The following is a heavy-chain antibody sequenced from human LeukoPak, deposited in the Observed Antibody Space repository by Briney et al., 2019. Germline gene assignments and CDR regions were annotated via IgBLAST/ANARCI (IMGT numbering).Heavy chain of an antibody. CDR3: ARAKVEATDAFDI. J-gene: IGHJ3*02. CDR1: GFTFSSYA. V-gene: IGHV3-23*01. D-gene: IGHD2-15*01. CDR2: ISGSGGST. Sequence: GGSLRLSCAASGFTFSSYAMSWVRQAPGKGLEWVSAISGSGGSTYYADSVKGRFTISRDNSKNTLYLQMNSLRAEDTAVYYCARAKVEATDAFDIWGQGTMVTVSS.